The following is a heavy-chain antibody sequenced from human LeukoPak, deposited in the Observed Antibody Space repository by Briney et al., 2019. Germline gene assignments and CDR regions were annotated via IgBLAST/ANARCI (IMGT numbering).Heavy chain of an antibody. D-gene: IGHD3-22*01. CDR3: ARTHSSGYYFDY. V-gene: IGHV3-23*01. CDR2: ISGSGGST. CDR1: GFTFSSYA. Sequence: GGSLRLSCAASGFTFSSYAMSWVRQAPGKGLEWVSAISGSGGSTYYADSVKGRFTISRDNSKNTLYLQMNSLRAEDTAVYHCARTHSSGYYFDYWGQGTLVTVSS. J-gene: IGHJ4*02.